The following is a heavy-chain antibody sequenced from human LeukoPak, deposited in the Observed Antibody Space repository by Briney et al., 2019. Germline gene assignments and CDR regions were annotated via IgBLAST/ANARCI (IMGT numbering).Heavy chain of an antibody. CDR1: GFTFGDYA. V-gene: IGHV3-49*04. J-gene: IGHJ5*02. CDR2: IRSKAYGGTT. CDR3: TRSSGSSYFPTGRFDP. Sequence: GGSLRLSCTASGFTFGDYAMSWVRQAPGKGLEWVGFIRSKAYGGTTEYAASVKGRFTISRDDSKSIAYLQMNSLKTEDTAVYYCTRSSGSSYFPTGRFDPWGQGTLVTVSS. D-gene: IGHD3-10*01.